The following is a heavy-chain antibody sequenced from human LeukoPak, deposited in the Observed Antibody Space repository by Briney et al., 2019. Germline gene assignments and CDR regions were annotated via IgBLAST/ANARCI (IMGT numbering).Heavy chain of an antibody. Sequence: PSETLSLTCTVSGGSISSYYWNWIRQPARKGLEWIGRIYTSGSTNYNPSLKSRVTMSVDMSKNQFSLKLSSVTAADTAVYYCARSKYDILTGYWNYFDYWGQGTLVTVPS. V-gene: IGHV4-4*07. CDR2: IYTSGST. CDR3: ARSKYDILTGYWNYFDY. CDR1: GGSISSYY. D-gene: IGHD3-9*01. J-gene: IGHJ4*02.